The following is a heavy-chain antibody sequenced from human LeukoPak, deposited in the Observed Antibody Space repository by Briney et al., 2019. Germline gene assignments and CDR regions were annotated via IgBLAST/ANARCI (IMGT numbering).Heavy chain of an antibody. V-gene: IGHV1-8*01. CDR3: ARGDSSGYYYVNHYYYYYMDV. CDR2: MNPNSGDT. Sequence: ASVKVPCKASGYTFTSYDINWVRQATGQGLEWMGWMNPNSGDTGYAQKFQGRVTMTRNTSISTAYMELSSLRSEDTAVYYCARGDSSGYYYVNHYYYYYMDVWGKGTTVTVSS. CDR1: GYTFTSYD. J-gene: IGHJ6*03. D-gene: IGHD3-22*01.